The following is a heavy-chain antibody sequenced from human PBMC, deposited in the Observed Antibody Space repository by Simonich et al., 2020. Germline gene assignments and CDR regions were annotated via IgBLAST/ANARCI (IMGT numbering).Heavy chain of an antibody. CDR1: GYTFTGYY. Sequence: QVQLVQSGAEVKKPGASVKVSCKASGYTFTGYYMHWVRQAPGQGLEWMGWINPNSGGTNEATSFQGRVTMTRETSISTDYMELSRLRSDDTAVYYCARGRLTGDKGAFDIWGQGTMVTVSS. CDR2: INPNSGGT. D-gene: IGHD7-27*01. V-gene: IGHV1-2*02. J-gene: IGHJ3*02. CDR3: ARGRLTGDKGAFDI.